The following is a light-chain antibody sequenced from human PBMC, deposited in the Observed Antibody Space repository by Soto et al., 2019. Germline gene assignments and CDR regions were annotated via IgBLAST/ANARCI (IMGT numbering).Light chain of an antibody. CDR3: SSYAGSNNLVV. J-gene: IGLJ2*01. CDR1: SSDVGGYNS. Sequence: QSALTQPPSASGSPGQSVTISCTGTSSDVGGYNSVSWYQQHPGKAPKFMIYEVTKRPSGVPDRFSGSKSGNTASLTVSGLQAEDEADYYCSSYAGSNNLVVFGGGTKLTVL. CDR2: EVT. V-gene: IGLV2-8*01.